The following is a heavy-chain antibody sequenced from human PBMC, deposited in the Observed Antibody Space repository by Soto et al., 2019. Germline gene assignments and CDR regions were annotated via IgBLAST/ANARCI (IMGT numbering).Heavy chain of an antibody. CDR2: ISYDGSIK. CDR3: AKDLTARPHYYGMDV. D-gene: IGHD6-6*01. Sequence: QVQLVESGGGVVQPGRSLRLSCAASGFTFSSYGMHWVRQAPGKGLEWVAVISYDGSIKYYADSVKGRFTISRDNSKNTLYLQMNSLRAEDTAVYYCAKDLTARPHYYGMDVWGQGTTVTVSS. J-gene: IGHJ6*02. V-gene: IGHV3-30*18. CDR1: GFTFSSYG.